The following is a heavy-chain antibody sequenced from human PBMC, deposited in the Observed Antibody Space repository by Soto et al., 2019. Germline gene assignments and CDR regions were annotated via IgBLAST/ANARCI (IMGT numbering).Heavy chain of an antibody. Sequence: EVQLVESGGGLVKPGGSLRLSCAASGFTFSNAWMNWVRQAPGKGLEWVGRIKSKTDGGTTDYAAPVKGRFTISRDDSKNTLYLQMNSLRTEHPAWSYCSTEPAEAELRLQEWGQGTLVTGYS. V-gene: IGHV3-15*07. D-gene: IGHD5-18*01. CDR1: GFTFSNAW. J-gene: IGHJ4*02. CDR2: IKSKTDGGTT. CDR3: STEPAEAELRLQE.